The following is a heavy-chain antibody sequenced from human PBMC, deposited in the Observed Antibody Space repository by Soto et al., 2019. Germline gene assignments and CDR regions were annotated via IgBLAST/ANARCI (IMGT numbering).Heavy chain of an antibody. J-gene: IGHJ4*02. D-gene: IGHD5-12*01. Sequence: PSETLSLTCAVSGGSISSSNWWSWVRQPPGKGLEWIGEINHSGSTNYNPSLKSRVTISVDTSKNQFSLKLSSVTAADTAVYYCARASDGYKGYWGQGTLVTVSS. CDR3: ARASDGYKGY. CDR1: GGSISSSNW. V-gene: IGHV4-4*02. CDR2: INHSGST.